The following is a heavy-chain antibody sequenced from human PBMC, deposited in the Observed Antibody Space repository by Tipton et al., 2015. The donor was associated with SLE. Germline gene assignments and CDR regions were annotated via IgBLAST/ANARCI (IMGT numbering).Heavy chain of an antibody. CDR3: ATSGYDFLSWFDP. J-gene: IGHJ5*02. D-gene: IGHD5-12*01. V-gene: IGHV4-59*11. CDR2: VHSSGST. Sequence: LSCTVSGGSISSHYWSWIRQPPGKRLEWIGHVHSSGSTFYNPSLKSRVSISMDTSKNQVSLRMTSVTAADTAVYYCATSGYDFLSWFDPWGQGTPVTVSS. CDR1: GGSISSHY.